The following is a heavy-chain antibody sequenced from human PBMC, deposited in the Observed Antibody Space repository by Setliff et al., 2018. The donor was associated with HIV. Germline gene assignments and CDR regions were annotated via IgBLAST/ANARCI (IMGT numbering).Heavy chain of an antibody. CDR1: GGSEFTFSDVW. J-gene: IGHJ4*02. CDR2: IKQDGSEK. V-gene: IGHV3-7*01. Sequence: GGSLRLSCVVSGGSEFTFSDVWMSWVRQAPGKGLEWVANIKQDGSEKYYVDSVKGRFTISRDNAKNSLYLQMNSLRAEDTAVYYCARDPGSGWYVNRYLDYWGQGTLVTVSS. D-gene: IGHD6-19*01. CDR3: ARDPGSGWYVNRYLDY.